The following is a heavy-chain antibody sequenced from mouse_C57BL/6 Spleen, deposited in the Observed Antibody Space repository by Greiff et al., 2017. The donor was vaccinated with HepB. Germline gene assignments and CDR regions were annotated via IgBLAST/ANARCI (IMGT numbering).Heavy chain of an antibody. Sequence: ESGAELVRPGTSVKVSCKASGYAFTNYLIEWVKQRPGQGLEWIGVINPGSGGTNYNEKFKGKATLTADKSSSTAYMQLSSLTSEDSAVYFCARCYYYGSSYRYYFDYWGQGTTLTVSS. CDR3: ARCYYYGSSYRYYFDY. D-gene: IGHD1-1*01. V-gene: IGHV1-54*01. CDR1: GYAFTNYL. CDR2: INPGSGGT. J-gene: IGHJ2*01.